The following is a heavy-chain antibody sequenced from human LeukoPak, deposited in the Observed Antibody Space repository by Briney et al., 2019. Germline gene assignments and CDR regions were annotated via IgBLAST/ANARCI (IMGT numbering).Heavy chain of an antibody. CDR3: GRALGSPLDY. CDR1: GFTFSTPW. CDR2: INSDGSRT. D-gene: IGHD1-26*01. V-gene: IGHV3-74*01. J-gene: IGHJ4*02. Sequence: GGSLRLSCAASGFTFSTPWMHWVRQAPGKGLVWVSRINSDGSRTDHADSVKGRFTISRDNAKNTLYLQMNSLRAEDTAVYYCGRALGSPLDYWGQGTLVIVSS.